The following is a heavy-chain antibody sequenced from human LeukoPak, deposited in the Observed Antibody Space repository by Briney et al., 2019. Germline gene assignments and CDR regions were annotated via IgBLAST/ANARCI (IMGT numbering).Heavy chain of an antibody. J-gene: IGHJ4*02. CDR3: AKEPASGSCFDY. D-gene: IGHD3-10*01. CDR2: ISGSGTST. CDR1: GCTFNSYA. Sequence: GGSLRLSCTASGCTFNSYAMSWVRQAPGKGLEWVSGISGSGTSTYYADSVKGRFTISRDNSKNTLYLQMNSLRAEDTALYYCAKEPASGSCFDYWGQGTLVTVSS. V-gene: IGHV3-23*01.